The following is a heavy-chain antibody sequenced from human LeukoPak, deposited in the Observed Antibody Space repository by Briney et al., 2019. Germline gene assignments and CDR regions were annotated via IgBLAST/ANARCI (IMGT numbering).Heavy chain of an antibody. CDR1: GFTVSSNY. CDR2: IYSGGNT. Sequence: PGGSLRLSCAASGFTVSSNYMSWVRQAPGKGLEWVSVIYSGGNTYYADSLKGRFTISRDNSKNTLYLQMNSLRAEDTAVYYCAREQIIVAAIYFDYWGQGTLVTVSS. CDR3: AREQIIVAAIYFDY. J-gene: IGHJ4*02. D-gene: IGHD2-2*02. V-gene: IGHV3-53*01.